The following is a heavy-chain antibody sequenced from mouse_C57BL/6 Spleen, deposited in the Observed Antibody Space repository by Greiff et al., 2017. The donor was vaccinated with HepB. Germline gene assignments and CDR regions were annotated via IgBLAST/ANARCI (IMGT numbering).Heavy chain of an antibody. V-gene: IGHV1-53*01. CDR1: GYTFTSYW. D-gene: IGHD2-3*01. CDR2: INPSNGGT. Sequence: QVQLKESGTELVKPGASVKLSCKASGYTFTSYWMHWVKQRPGQGLEWIGNINPSNGGTNYNEKFKSKATLTVDKSSSTAYMQLSSLTSEDSAVYYCASYDGYCPFAYWGQGTLVTVSA. J-gene: IGHJ3*01. CDR3: ASYDGYCPFAY.